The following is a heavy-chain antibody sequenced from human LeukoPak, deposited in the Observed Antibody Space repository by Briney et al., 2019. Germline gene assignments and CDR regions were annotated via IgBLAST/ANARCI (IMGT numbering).Heavy chain of an antibody. CDR1: GNAFITYA. Sequence: ASVKVSCKASGNAFITYAMYWVRQAPGQRLEWMGWINDGDGDTRYSQRFQGRVTMTRDTSARTAYMELSGLRSEDTAVYYCASDAFDIWGQGTMVTVSS. CDR2: INDGDGDT. V-gene: IGHV1-3*01. CDR3: ASDAFDI. J-gene: IGHJ3*02.